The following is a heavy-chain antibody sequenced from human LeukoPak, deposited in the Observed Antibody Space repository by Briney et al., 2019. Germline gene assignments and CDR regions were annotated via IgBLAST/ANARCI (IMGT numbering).Heavy chain of an antibody. D-gene: IGHD5-18*01. CDR3: ATDTAGVNYFDY. CDR1: GGIFSSYA. Sequence: SVKVSCKASGGIFSSYAISWVRQAPGQGLEWMGGIIPIFGTANYAQKFQGRVTITADKSTSTAYMELSSLRSEDTAVYYCATDTAGVNYFDYWGQGTLVTVSS. J-gene: IGHJ4*02. CDR2: IIPIFGTA. V-gene: IGHV1-69*06.